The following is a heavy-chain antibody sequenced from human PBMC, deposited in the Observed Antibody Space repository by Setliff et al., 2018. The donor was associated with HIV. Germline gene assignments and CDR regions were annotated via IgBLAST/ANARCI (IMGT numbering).Heavy chain of an antibody. Sequence: GSVKVSCKASGYTFTSYYMHWVRQAPGQGLEWMGIINPSGGSTSYAQKFQGRVTMTRDTSTSTVYMELSSLRSEDTAVYYCASGIVGATWLGAFDIWGQGTMVTVSS. J-gene: IGHJ3*02. CDR3: ASGIVGATWLGAFDI. CDR1: GYTFTSYY. D-gene: IGHD1-26*01. CDR2: INPSGGST. V-gene: IGHV1-46*01.